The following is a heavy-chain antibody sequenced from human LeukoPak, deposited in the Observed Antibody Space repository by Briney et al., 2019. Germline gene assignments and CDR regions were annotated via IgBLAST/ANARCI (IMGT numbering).Heavy chain of an antibody. V-gene: IGHV1-18*04. CDR1: GYTFTNYG. Sequence: ASVKVSCKASGYTFTNYGISWVRQAPGQGLEWMGWISAYNGNTKSAKKFQGRVTITTDTSTATAYMEMRSLRSDDTAVYYCARGGSSWSAEYFQYWGQGTQVTVSS. CDR2: ISAYNGNT. D-gene: IGHD6-13*01. J-gene: IGHJ1*01. CDR3: ARGGSSWSAEYFQY.